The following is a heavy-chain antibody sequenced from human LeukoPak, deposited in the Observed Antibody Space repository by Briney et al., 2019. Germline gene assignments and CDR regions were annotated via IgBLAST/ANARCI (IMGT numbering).Heavy chain of an antibody. Sequence: ASVKVSCKASGYTFTNYDINWVRQATGRGLEWMGWMNPNTGNTGYAQKFQGRVSITSNTSISTAYMELSSLRSEDTAVYYCATQYCSSTSYYARYYYMDVWGKGTTVTISS. D-gene: IGHD2-2*01. CDR3: ATQYCSSTSYYARYYYMDV. CDR1: GYTFTNYD. V-gene: IGHV1-8*02. CDR2: MNPNTGNT. J-gene: IGHJ6*03.